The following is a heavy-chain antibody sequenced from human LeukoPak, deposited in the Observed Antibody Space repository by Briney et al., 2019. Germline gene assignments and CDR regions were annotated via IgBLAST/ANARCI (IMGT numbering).Heavy chain of an antibody. D-gene: IGHD1-14*01. CDR3: ARSTNRVDS. V-gene: IGHV4-61*02. CDR2: MYNSGTT. Sequence: PSQTLSLTCTVSGASIRGSITSGTYYWNWIRQPAGTGLEWIGRMYNSGTTINYNPSLKRRVTISVDTSKNQFSLNVPSVTAADTAVYYCARSTNRVDSWGQGTLVTVSS. CDR1: GASIRGSITSGTYY. J-gene: IGHJ4*02.